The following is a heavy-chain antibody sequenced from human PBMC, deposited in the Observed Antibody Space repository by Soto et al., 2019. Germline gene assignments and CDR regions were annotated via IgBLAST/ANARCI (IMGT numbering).Heavy chain of an antibody. CDR3: ARGDYYDSSGYNDWYFDL. J-gene: IGHJ2*01. D-gene: IGHD3-22*01. CDR1: GYTFTSYY. CDR2: INPSGGGT. Sequence: ASVKVSCKASGYTFTSYYMHWVRQAPGQGLEWMGIINPSGGGTSYAQKFQGRVTMTRDTSTSTVYMELSSLRSEDTAVYYCARGDYYDSSGYNDWYFDLWGRGTLVTVSS. V-gene: IGHV1-46*01.